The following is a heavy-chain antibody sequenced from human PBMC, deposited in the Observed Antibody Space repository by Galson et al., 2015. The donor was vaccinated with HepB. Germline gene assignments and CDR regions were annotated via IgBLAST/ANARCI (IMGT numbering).Heavy chain of an antibody. Sequence: SLRLSCAASGFSFSSYAMTWVRQAPGKGLEWVSTISYTGSGTYYADSVKGRFIVSRDNSKNTLFLQMNSLTADDTAVYHCATQSDPLRKFDSWGQGTLVTVSS. CDR3: ATQSDPLRKFDS. D-gene: IGHD4-11*01. J-gene: IGHJ4*02. CDR2: ISYTGSGT. CDR1: GFSFSSYA. V-gene: IGHV3-23*01.